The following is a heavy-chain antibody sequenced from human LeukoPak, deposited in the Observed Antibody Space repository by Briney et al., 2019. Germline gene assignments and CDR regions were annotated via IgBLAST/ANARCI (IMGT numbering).Heavy chain of an antibody. J-gene: IGHJ3*02. CDR1: GDSVSSNSAA. D-gene: IGHD6-6*01. V-gene: IGHV6-1*01. CDR3: ARVDYSSSGDAFDI. Sequence: SQTLSLTCAISGDSVSSNSAAWLWLRPSPSSGLEWLGRPYYRSKWYHDYAESVKSLITINPDTSKHQFSLQLNSVTPEDTAVYYCARVDYSSSGDAFDIWGQGTMVTVSS. CDR2: PYYRSKWYH.